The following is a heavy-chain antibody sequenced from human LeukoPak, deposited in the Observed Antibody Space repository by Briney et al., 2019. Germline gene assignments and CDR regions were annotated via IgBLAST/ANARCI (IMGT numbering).Heavy chain of an antibody. CDR1: AYTFTGYY. Sequence: ASVKVSCKACAYTFTGYYMHWVRQAPGQGLEWMGWINPNSGGTNYAQKFQGRVTMTRDTSISTAYMELSRLRSDDTAVYYCARDIVGATRPGDYWGQGTLVTVS. J-gene: IGHJ4*02. CDR2: INPNSGGT. CDR3: ARDIVGATRPGDY. D-gene: IGHD1-26*01. V-gene: IGHV1-2*02.